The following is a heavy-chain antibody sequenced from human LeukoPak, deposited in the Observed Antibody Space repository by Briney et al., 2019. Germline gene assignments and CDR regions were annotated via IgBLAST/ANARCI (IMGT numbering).Heavy chain of an antibody. Sequence: SVKLSCNASGGTFSSYAISWERQAPGQGLEWMGGIIPIFGTANYAQKFQGRVTITTDESTSTAYMELSSLRSEDTAVYYCARVLRFFGRNWFDPWGQGTLVTVSS. CDR1: GGTFSSYA. V-gene: IGHV1-69*05. CDR2: IIPIFGTA. CDR3: ARVLRFFGRNWFDP. D-gene: IGHD3-3*01. J-gene: IGHJ5*02.